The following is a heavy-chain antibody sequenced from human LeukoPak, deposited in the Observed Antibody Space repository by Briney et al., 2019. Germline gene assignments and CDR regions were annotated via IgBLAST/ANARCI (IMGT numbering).Heavy chain of an antibody. CDR1: GFTLSSYW. V-gene: IGHV3-74*01. CDR2: MNNDGSST. J-gene: IGHJ4*02. CDR3: ARALNYRIDY. D-gene: IGHD4-11*01. Sequence: GGSLRLSCAASGFTLSSYWMHWVRQASGKGLECVSRMNNDGSSTRYVDSVKGRFSISRDSAKNTLYLQMNSLRAEDTAVYYCARALNYRIDYWGQGTLVTVSS.